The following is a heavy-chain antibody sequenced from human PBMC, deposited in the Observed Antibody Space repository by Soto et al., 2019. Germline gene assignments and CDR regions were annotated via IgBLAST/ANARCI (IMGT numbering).Heavy chain of an antibody. J-gene: IGHJ4*02. CDR2: IDYNGVT. D-gene: IGHD2-15*01. Sequence: SETLSLTCTVSGGSIYRSGYYWGWIRQPPGRGLEWIGNIDYNGVTYSNPSLKSRVTISRDTSKNQFSLKLTSVTAADTALYYCGKVLVGATGHADSDSWGPGTLVTVSS. CDR3: GKVLVGATGHADSDS. V-gene: IGHV4-39*01. CDR1: GGSIYRSGYY.